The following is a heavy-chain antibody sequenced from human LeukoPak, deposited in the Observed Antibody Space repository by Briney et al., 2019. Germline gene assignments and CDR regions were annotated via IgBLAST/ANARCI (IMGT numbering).Heavy chain of an antibody. CDR3: AKDIDSSGWYGWYFDL. Sequence: GGSLRLSCAASGFTFSSYSMNWVRQAPGKGLEWVSSISSSSSYIYYADSVKGRFTISRDNAKNSLYLQMNSLRAEDTALYYCAKDIDSSGWYGWYFDLWGRGTLVPVSS. V-gene: IGHV3-21*04. CDR2: ISSSSSYI. J-gene: IGHJ2*01. CDR1: GFTFSSYS. D-gene: IGHD6-19*01.